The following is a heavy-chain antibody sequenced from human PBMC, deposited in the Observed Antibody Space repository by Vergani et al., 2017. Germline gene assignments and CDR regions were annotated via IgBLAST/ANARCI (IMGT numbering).Heavy chain of an antibody. CDR3: ARRYCSGGSCLNKNFDY. V-gene: IGHV1-2*02. Sequence: QVQLVQSGAEVKKPGASVKVSCKASGYTFTSYGISWVRQAPGQGLEWMGWINPNSGGTNYAQKFQGRVTMTRDTSISTAYMELSRLRSDDTAVYYCARRYCSGGSCLNKNFDYWGQGTLVTVSS. CDR1: GYTFTSYG. J-gene: IGHJ4*02. D-gene: IGHD2-15*01. CDR2: INPNSGGT.